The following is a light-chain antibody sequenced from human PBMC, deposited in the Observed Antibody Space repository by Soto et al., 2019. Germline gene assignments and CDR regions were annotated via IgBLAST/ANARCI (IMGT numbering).Light chain of an antibody. J-gene: IGKJ5*01. CDR3: QQYGGSPIT. Sequence: EVVLPQSPGTLSLSPGGRATLSCRASQSVSRSLAWYQQRPGQSPRLLISGASMRASGVPVRFIGSGSGTDFTLTITRLEPEDFAVYYCQQYGGSPITFGLGTRLEIK. CDR1: QSVSRS. CDR2: GAS. V-gene: IGKV3-20*01.